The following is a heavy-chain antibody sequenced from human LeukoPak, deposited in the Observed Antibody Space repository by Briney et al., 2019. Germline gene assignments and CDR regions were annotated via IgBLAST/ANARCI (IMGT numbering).Heavy chain of an antibody. Sequence: GGSLRLSCAASGFTFNNYGMHWVRQAPGKGLEWVAVISYDGSNQYYADSAKGRFTISRDNSKNTLYLQMNSLRAEDTAVYYYARDFGIAVAGINPDWYFDLWGRGTLVTVSS. CDR2: ISYDGSNQ. J-gene: IGHJ2*01. CDR1: GFTFNNYG. CDR3: ARDFGIAVAGINPDWYFDL. V-gene: IGHV3-30*03. D-gene: IGHD6-19*01.